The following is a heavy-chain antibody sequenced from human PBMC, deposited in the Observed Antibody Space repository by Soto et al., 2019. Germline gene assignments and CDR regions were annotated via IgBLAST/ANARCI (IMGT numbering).Heavy chain of an antibody. CDR1: GYTFTGYF. D-gene: IGHD6-19*01. CDR2: INPYSGGA. CDR3: ATGRSDSGWYEEHF. J-gene: IGHJ4*02. Sequence: ASVKVSCKASGYTFTGYFMHWVRQAPGQGLEWMGWINPYSGGADYAQSFQGRVTISKDASKNQFSLKLTSMTAADTAVYYCATGRSDSGWYEEHFWGQGTLVTVSS. V-gene: IGHV1-2*02.